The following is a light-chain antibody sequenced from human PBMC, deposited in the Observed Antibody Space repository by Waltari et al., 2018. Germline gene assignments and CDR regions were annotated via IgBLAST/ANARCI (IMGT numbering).Light chain of an antibody. Sequence: QSALTQPASVSGSPGQPITIPCTRTSSDVGGYPYVSWYQHHPGKAPKLMIHYVNKRPSGVSNRFSGSKSGNTASLTISGLQAEDEADYYCSSYTSISTFYVFGTGTKVTVL. CDR1: SSDVGGYPY. CDR2: YVN. J-gene: IGLJ1*01. CDR3: SSYTSISTFYV. V-gene: IGLV2-14*03.